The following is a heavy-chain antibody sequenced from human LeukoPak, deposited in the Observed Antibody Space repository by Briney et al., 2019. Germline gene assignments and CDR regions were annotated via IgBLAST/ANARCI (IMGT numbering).Heavy chain of an antibody. CDR1: GGTFSSYA. V-gene: IGHV1-69*01. CDR3: ARVLGYYDSSGYQYYFDY. J-gene: IGHJ4*02. D-gene: IGHD3-22*01. Sequence: ASVTVSCKASGGTFSSYAISWVRQAPGQGLEWMGGIIPIFGTANYAQKFQGRVTTTADESTSTAYMELSSLRSEDTAVYYCARVLGYYDSSGYQYYFDYWGQGTLVTVSS. CDR2: IIPIFGTA.